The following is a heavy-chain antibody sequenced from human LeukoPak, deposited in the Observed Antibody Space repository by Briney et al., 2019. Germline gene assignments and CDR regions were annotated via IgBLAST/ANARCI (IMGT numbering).Heavy chain of an antibody. CDR2: LKQDGSEK. Sequence: GGSLRLSCAASGFTFSSYWMQWVRQAPGKGPEWVANLKQDGSEKYYADSVKGRFIISRDNAKNALYLQMSSLRAEDTAIYYCARRYFDYWGQGTLVTVSS. CDR1: GFTFSSYW. J-gene: IGHJ4*02. V-gene: IGHV3-7*03. CDR3: ARRYFDY.